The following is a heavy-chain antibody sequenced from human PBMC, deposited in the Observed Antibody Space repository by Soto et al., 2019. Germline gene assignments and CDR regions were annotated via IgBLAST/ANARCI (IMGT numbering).Heavy chain of an antibody. V-gene: IGHV1-46*01. CDR3: ARVPYDTAAYYAF. J-gene: IGHJ4*02. D-gene: IGHD3-22*01. CDR2: IDPSGGAP. Sequence: QVQLVQSGAEVKRPGASVRISCKASGYTFTTYYIHWVRQAPGQGLEWMGIIDPSGGAPTYAQNFRGRITMTRDTSANLFYLSVSSLRSADTAVYYCARVPYDTAAYYAFWGQGTVVTVSS. CDR1: GYTFTTYY.